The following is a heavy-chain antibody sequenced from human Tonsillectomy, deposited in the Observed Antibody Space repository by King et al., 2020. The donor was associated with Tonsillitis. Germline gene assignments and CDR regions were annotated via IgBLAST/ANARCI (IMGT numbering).Heavy chain of an antibody. J-gene: IGHJ4*02. CDR1: GFIFSSFG. Sequence: VQLVESGGGVVQPGGSLRLSCAASGFIFSSFGMHWVRQAPGKGLEWVAFMRFGGSNTYYADSVKGRFTISRDNSKNTLYLQMNSLRPEDTAVYYCAKGNSGYYCVFDYGGQGTLVTVSS. V-gene: IGHV3-30*02. CDR3: AKGNSGYYCVFDY. D-gene: IGHD3-22*01. CDR2: MRFGGSNT.